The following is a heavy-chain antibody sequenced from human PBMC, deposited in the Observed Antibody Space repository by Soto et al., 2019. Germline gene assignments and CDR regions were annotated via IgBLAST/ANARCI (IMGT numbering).Heavy chain of an antibody. CDR2: INPNSGGT. V-gene: IGHV1-2*02. CDR3: ARGCSSTSCYTRRAFDI. J-gene: IGHJ3*02. Sequence: QVQLVQSGAEVKKPGASVKVSCKASGYTFTGYYMHWVRQAPGQGLEWMGWINPNSGGTNYAQKFKGRVTMTRDTSISTAYMELSRLRSDDTAVYYCARGCSSTSCYTRRAFDIWGQGTMVTVSS. D-gene: IGHD2-2*02. CDR1: GYTFTGYY.